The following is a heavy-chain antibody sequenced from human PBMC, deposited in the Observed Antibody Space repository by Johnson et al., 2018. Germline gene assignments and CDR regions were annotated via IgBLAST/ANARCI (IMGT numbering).Heavy chain of an antibody. D-gene: IGHD3-10*01. V-gene: IGHV4-34*01. CDR1: GFTFSSYA. J-gene: IGHJ3*02. CDR2: INHSGST. CDR3: ARGSMVRGAFDS. Sequence: QVQLVQSGGGLVQPGGSLRLSCAASGFTFSSYAMSWIRQPPGKGLEWIGEINHSGSTNYNPSLKSRVTISVDTSKNQFSLKLSSVTAADTAVYYCARGSMVRGAFDSWGQGTMVTVSS.